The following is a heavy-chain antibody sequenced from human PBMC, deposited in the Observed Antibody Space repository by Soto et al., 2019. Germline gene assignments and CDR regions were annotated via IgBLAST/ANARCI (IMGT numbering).Heavy chain of an antibody. Sequence: PGGSLRLSCAASGFTFSSYDMHWVRQATGKGLEWVSAIGTAGDTYYPGSVKGRFTISRENAKNSLYLQMNSLRAEDTAVYYCARVQRGRDILTGYYDYYYYGMDVWGQGTTVTVSS. CDR2: IGTAGDT. D-gene: IGHD3-9*01. CDR1: GFTFSSYD. V-gene: IGHV3-13*01. CDR3: ARVQRGRDILTGYYDYYYYGMDV. J-gene: IGHJ6*02.